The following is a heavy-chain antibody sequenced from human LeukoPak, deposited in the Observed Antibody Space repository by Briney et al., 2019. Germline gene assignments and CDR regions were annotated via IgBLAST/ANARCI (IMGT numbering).Heavy chain of an antibody. CDR3: VKGGEWLLSYFDY. D-gene: IGHD3-3*01. CDR1: GLTFSSYA. Sequence: GGSLRLSCSASGLTFSSYAMHWVRQAPGKGLGYVSGISSNGGTTYYADSVKARFTISRDNSKNTLYLQMSSLRAEDTAVYYCVKGGEWLLSYFDYWGQGTLVTVSS. J-gene: IGHJ4*02. V-gene: IGHV3-64D*09. CDR2: ISSNGGTT.